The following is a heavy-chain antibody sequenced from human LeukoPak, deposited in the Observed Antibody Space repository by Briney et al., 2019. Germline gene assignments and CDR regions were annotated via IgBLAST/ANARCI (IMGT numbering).Heavy chain of an antibody. J-gene: IGHJ4*02. V-gene: IGHV4-34*01. CDR1: GGSFSGYY. D-gene: IGHD3-3*01. CDR3: AIDTIFGVAPHD. Sequence: SETLSLTCAVYGGSFSGYYWNWIRQPPGKGLEWIGEINHSGSTNYNPSLKSRVTISVDTSKNQFSLKLSSVTAADTAVYYCAIDTIFGVAPHDWGQGTLVTVSS. CDR2: INHSGST.